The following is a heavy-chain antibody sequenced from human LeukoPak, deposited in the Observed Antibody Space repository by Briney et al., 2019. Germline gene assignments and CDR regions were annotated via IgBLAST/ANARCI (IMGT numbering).Heavy chain of an antibody. D-gene: IGHD3-22*01. J-gene: IGHJ5*02. CDR2: ISACNGNT. Sequence: ASVKVSCKASGYTFTSYGISWVRQAPGQGLEWMGWISACNGNTNYAQKLQGRVTMTTDTSTSTAYMELRSLRSDDTAVYYCARVYAFFYDSSGYPWGQGTLVTVSS. CDR1: GYTFTSYG. CDR3: ARVYAFFYDSSGYP. V-gene: IGHV1-18*01.